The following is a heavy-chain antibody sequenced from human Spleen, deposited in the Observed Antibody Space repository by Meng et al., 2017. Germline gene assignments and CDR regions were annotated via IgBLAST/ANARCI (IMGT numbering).Heavy chain of an antibody. D-gene: IGHD6-13*01. V-gene: IGHV3-15*01. J-gene: IGHJ4*02. CDR3: ATGAAATDH. Sequence: VESGGGFVKPGVSLRLSCVASGFSFTDAWMSWVRQAPGKGLEWVGRIKSNSDGGTTDYAAPVKGRFTISRDDSKNTLYLQMNSLITEDTAVYFCATGAAATDHWGQGTLVTVSS. CDR2: IKSNSDGGTT. CDR1: GFSFTDAW.